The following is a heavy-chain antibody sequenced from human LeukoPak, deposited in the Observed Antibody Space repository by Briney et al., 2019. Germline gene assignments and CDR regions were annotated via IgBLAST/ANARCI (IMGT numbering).Heavy chain of an antibody. CDR1: GFTFNDYY. Sequence: GGSLRLSCAASGFTFNDYYINWIRQAPGKGLEWVSYISSSGLTTVYADSVKGRFTITRDNAHNFMSLQMNSLRPEDTAVYYCARDTNNGLDVWGRGTTVTVSS. J-gene: IGHJ6*02. CDR3: ARDTNNGLDV. D-gene: IGHD1-14*01. V-gene: IGHV3-11*01. CDR2: ISSSGLTT.